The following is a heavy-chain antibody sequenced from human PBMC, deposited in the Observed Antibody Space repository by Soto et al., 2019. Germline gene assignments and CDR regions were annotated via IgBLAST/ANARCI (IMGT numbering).Heavy chain of an antibody. CDR3: AKVRYDSSGYTHDY. V-gene: IGHV3-23*01. J-gene: IGHJ4*02. CDR2: ISGSGGST. Sequence: PGGSLRLSCAASGFTFSSYAMSWVRQAPGKGLEWVSAISGSGGSTYYADSVKGRFTISRDNSKNTLYLQMNSLRAEDTAVYYCAKVRYDSSGYTHDYWGQGTLVTVSS. D-gene: IGHD3-22*01. CDR1: GFTFSSYA.